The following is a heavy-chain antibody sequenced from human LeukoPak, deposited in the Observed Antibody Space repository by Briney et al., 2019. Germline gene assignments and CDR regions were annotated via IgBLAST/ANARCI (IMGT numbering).Heavy chain of an antibody. D-gene: IGHD3-3*01. CDR3: ARTPLTYYDFWSANAFDI. V-gene: IGHV4-59*01. J-gene: IGHJ3*02. CDR1: GGSIYTYY. Sequence: SITGTVSGGSIYTYYWSWIRQPPGKGLEWIGYNNHIGSTNYNPSLKSRVTISLDTSKNQFSLKVTSVTAADTAVYYCARTPLTYYDFWSANAFDIWGQGTMVTVSS. CDR2: NNHIGST.